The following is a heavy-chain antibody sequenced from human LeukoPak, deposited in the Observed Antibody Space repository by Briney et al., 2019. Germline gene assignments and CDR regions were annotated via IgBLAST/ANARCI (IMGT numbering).Heavy chain of an antibody. D-gene: IGHD4-17*01. V-gene: IGHV1-3*01. CDR3: ARDATGYGDYGFDD. CDR1: GYTLTTYA. Sequence: EASVKVSCKASGYTLTTYAIHWVRQAPGQRLEWMGWINAGNGNTKYSQKFQGRVTITRDTSASTAYMELSSLRSEDTAVYYCARDATGYGDYGFDDWSQATLVTVSS. CDR2: INAGNGNT. J-gene: IGHJ4*02.